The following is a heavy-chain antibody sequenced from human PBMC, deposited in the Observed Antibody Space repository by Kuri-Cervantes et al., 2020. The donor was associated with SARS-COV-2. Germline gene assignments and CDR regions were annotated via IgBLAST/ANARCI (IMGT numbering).Heavy chain of an antibody. CDR1: GGSIGSHY. V-gene: IGHV4-59*11. CDR2: IYYSGST. Sequence: GSLRLSCTVSGGSIGSHYWSWIRQPPGKGLEWIGYIYYSGSTNYNPSLKSRVTISVDTSKNQFSLKLSSVTAADTAVYYCARWELLFPSDAFDIWGQGTMVTVSS. CDR3: ARWELLFPSDAFDI. D-gene: IGHD1-26*01. J-gene: IGHJ3*02.